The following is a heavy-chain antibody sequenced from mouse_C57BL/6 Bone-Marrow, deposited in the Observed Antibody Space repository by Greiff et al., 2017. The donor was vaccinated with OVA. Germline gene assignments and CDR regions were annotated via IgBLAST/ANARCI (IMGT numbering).Heavy chain of an antibody. CDR2: IDPEDGET. J-gene: IGHJ3*01. CDR1: GFNIKDYY. D-gene: IGHD1-1*01. CDR3: ARYDYGSGFAY. Sequence: VQLQQSGAELVKPGASVKLSCTASGFNIKDYYMHWVKQRTEQGLEWIGRIDPEDGETKYAPKFPGKATITADTSSNTAYLQLSSLTSEDTAVYYCARYDYGSGFAYWGQGTLVTVSA. V-gene: IGHV14-2*01.